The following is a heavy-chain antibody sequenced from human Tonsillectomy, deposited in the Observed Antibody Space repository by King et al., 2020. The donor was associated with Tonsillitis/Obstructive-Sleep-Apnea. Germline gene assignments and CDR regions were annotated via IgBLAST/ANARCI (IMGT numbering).Heavy chain of an antibody. J-gene: IGHJ6*02. Sequence: QLVQSGAEVKKPGESLRISCKGSGYIFTNYWINWVRQMPGKGLEWMGTIDPSDSYINYSPSFQGHVSISADKSISTAYMQWSSLKASDTAMYYCARSAYNHDLSDYYYVMDVWGQGTTVTVSS. CDR1: GYIFTNYW. CDR2: IDPSDSYI. CDR3: ARSAYNHDLSDYYYVMDV. V-gene: IGHV5-10-1*03. D-gene: IGHD5-18*01.